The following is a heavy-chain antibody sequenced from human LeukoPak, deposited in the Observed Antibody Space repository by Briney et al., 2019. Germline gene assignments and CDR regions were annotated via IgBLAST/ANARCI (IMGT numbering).Heavy chain of an antibody. D-gene: IGHD6-19*01. CDR1: GFTFSSYA. CDR2: ISSNGGST. V-gene: IGHV3-64*01. J-gene: IGHJ6*03. CDR3: ARNVAVARQAYYYYYMDV. Sequence: GGSLRLSCAASGFTFSSYAMHWVRQAPGKGLEYVSAISSNGGSTYYANSVKGRFTISRDNSKNTLYLQMGSLRAEDMAVYYCARNVAVARQAYYYYYMDVWGKGTTVTVSS.